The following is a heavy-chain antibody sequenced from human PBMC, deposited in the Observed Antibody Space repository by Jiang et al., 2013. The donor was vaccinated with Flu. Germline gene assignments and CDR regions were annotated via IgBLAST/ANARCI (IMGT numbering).Heavy chain of an antibody. CDR2: IYSGGST. J-gene: IGHJ3*02. Sequence: GVVVQPGGSLRLSCAASGFTVSSNYMSWVRQAPGKGLEWVSVIYSGGSTYYADSVKGRFTISRDNSKNTLYLQMNSLRAEDTAVYYCARGFFTATTVTTFGAFDIWGQGTMVTVSS. V-gene: IGHV3-66*01. D-gene: IGHD4-17*01. CDR1: GFTVSSNY. CDR3: ARGFFTATTVTTFGAFDI.